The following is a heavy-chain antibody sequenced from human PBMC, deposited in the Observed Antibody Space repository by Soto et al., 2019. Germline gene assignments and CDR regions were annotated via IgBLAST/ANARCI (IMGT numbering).Heavy chain of an antibody. CDR2: ISGSGGST. Sequence: EVQLLESGGGLVQPGGSLRLSCAASGFTFSSYAMSWVRQAPGKGLEWVSAISGSGGSTYYADSVKGRFTISRDNSKNTLYLQMNSLRAEDTAVYYCAETVVAATVYYYGMDVWGQGTTVTVSS. CDR3: AETVVAATVYYYGMDV. J-gene: IGHJ6*02. V-gene: IGHV3-23*01. CDR1: GFTFSSYA. D-gene: IGHD2-15*01.